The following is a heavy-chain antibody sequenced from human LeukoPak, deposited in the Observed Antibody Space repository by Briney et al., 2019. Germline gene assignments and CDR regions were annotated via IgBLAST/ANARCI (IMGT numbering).Heavy chain of an antibody. CDR1: GFTFSSYA. Sequence: PGGSLRLSCAAFGFTFSSYAMHWVRQAPGKGLEWVSVISFDGSDKYYADSVKGRFTISRDNSKNTLYLQMNSLRAEDTAVYYCATIAAPRFYYMDVWGKGTTVTVSS. J-gene: IGHJ6*03. D-gene: IGHD6-6*01. V-gene: IGHV3-30-3*01. CDR3: ATIAAPRFYYMDV. CDR2: ISFDGSDK.